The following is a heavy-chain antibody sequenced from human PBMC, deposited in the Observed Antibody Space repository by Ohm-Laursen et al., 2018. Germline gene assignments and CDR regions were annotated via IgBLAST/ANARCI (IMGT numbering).Heavy chain of an antibody. CDR2: ISSSSSYI. Sequence: GSLRLSCAASGFTFSSYSMNWVRQAPGKGLEWVSSISSSSSYIYYADSVKGRFTISRDNAKNSLYLQMNSLRAEDTAVYYCARKAAYYYDSSGPGGMDVWGQGTTVTVSS. CDR3: ARKAAYYYDSSGPGGMDV. D-gene: IGHD3-22*01. V-gene: IGHV3-21*01. J-gene: IGHJ6*02. CDR1: GFTFSSYS.